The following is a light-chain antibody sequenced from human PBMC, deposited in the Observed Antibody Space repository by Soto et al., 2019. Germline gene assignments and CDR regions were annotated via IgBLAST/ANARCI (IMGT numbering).Light chain of an antibody. J-gene: IGLJ3*02. Sequence: QAVVTQPPSASGTPGQRVTISWSGSSSNFGSNSVSWYQHLPGTAPRLLIYSNNQRPSGVPDRFSGSKSGTSASLAISGLQSEDEAEDYFAAWDDSLKGPVFGGGTKLTVL. CDR1: SSNFGSNS. V-gene: IGLV1-44*01. CDR3: AAWDDSLKGPV. CDR2: SNN.